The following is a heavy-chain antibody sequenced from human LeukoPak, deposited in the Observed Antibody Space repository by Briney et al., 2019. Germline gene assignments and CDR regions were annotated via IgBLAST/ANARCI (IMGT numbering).Heavy chain of an antibody. D-gene: IGHD4-11*01. V-gene: IGHV4-59*08. CDR2: IDYSGST. CDR3: ARYFVTTDPFDY. CDR1: GGSISSYY. J-gene: IGHJ4*02. Sequence: IPSETLSLTCTVSGGSISSYYWSWIRQPPGKGLEWIGYIDYSGSTNYDPSLKSRVTISVDTSKNQFSLKLSSVTAADTAVYYCARYFVTTDPFDYWGQGTLVTVSS.